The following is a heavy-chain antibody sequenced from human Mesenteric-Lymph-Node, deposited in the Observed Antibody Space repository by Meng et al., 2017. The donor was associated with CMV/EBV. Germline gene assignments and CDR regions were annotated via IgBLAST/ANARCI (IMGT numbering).Heavy chain of an antibody. CDR2: ISDDGSNE. Sequence: GESLKISCAASGFTFSSYAMHWVRQAAGKGLEWVAVISDDGSNEYADSVKGRFSISRDNSKNTLFLQMNSLRAEDTAVYYCARYFDWSLDYWGQGTLVTVSS. V-gene: IGHV3-30-3*01. D-gene: IGHD3-9*01. J-gene: IGHJ4*02. CDR3: ARYFDWSLDY. CDR1: GFTFSSYA.